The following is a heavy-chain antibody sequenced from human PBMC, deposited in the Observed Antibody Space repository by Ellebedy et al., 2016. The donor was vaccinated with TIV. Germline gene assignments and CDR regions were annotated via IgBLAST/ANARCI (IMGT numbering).Heavy chain of an antibody. CDR3: ARGASHYSSYFDY. D-gene: IGHD2-21*01. CDR1: GYSISSGYY. J-gene: IGHJ4*02. CDR2: IYHSGST. V-gene: IGHV4-38-2*02. Sequence: MPSETLSLTCTVSGYSISSGYYWGWIRQPPGKGLEWIGSIYHSGSTNYNPSLKSRVTISVDTSKDQFSLKLSSVTAADTAVYYCARGASHYSSYFDYWGQGTLVTVSS.